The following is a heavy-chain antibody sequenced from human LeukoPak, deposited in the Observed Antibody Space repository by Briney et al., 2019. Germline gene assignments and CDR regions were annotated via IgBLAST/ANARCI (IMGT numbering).Heavy chain of an antibody. CDR1: GFTFTSFS. V-gene: IGHV3-21*01. J-gene: IGHJ4*02. D-gene: IGHD3-22*01. CDR2: INKVATYI. CDR3: ARLRRNGDSGGFYYYYDY. Sequence: GGSLRLSCAASGFTFTSFSFNWVRQAPGKGLEWVSSINKVATYIYYADSVRGRFTISRDNAKNSVYLQMESLRAEDTGVYYCARLRRNGDSGGFYYYYDYWGQGTLVTDSS.